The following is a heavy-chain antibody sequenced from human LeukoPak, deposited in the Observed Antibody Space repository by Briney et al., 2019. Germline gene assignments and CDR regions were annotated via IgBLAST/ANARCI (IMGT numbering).Heavy chain of an antibody. CDR3: ARIPKRGYGQSTGGKFDP. D-gene: IGHD5-18*01. CDR2: IIPIFGTA. Sequence: GASVKVSCKASGGTFSSYAISWVRQAPGQGLEWMGGIIPIFGTANYAQKFQGRVTITADESTSTAYMELSSLRSEDTAVYYCARIPKRGYGQSTGGKFDPWGQGTLVTVSS. J-gene: IGHJ5*02. V-gene: IGHV1-69*13. CDR1: GGTFSSYA.